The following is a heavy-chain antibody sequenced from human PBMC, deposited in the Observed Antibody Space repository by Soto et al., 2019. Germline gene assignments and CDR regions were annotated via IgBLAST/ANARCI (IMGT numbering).Heavy chain of an antibody. D-gene: IGHD3-22*01. J-gene: IGHJ4*02. CDR3: ARDVTMIVVVSGLGY. Sequence: ASVKVSCKASGYTFTNFGVTWVRRAPGQGLEWMGWISAYTDTPNYAQKLQGRVTMTTDTSTSTAYMELRSLRSDDTAVYYCARDVTMIVVVSGLGYWGQGTLVTVSS. V-gene: IGHV1-18*01. CDR2: ISAYTDTP. CDR1: GYTFTNFG.